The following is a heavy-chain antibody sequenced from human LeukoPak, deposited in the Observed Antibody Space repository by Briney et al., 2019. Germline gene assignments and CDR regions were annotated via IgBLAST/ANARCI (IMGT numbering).Heavy chain of an antibody. CDR2: IYTSGST. Sequence: SETLSLTCTVSGGSISSNYWNWIRQPAGKGLEWIGRIYTSGSTNYNPSLKSRVTMSVDTSKNQFSLKLSSVTAADTAVYYCARTYYYDSSGLIDYWGQGTLVTVSS. D-gene: IGHD3-22*01. J-gene: IGHJ4*02. CDR1: GGSISSNY. V-gene: IGHV4-4*07. CDR3: ARTYYYDSSGLIDY.